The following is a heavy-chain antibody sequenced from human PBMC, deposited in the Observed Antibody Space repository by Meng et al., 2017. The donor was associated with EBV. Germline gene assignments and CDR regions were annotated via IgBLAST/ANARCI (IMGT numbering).Heavy chain of an antibody. CDR2: IDYSGST. Sequence: VQLQATCPGLWKPAQTLPPTCDVSGGANSSGGYYWSWIRQLPRKGLEWIGYIDYSGSTYYNPSLKNRVTISVDTSKNQFSLKPSSVTAADTAVYYCARGLPHIGSACDYFDYWGKGTLVTVSS. V-gene: IGHV4-30-4*01. CDR1: GGANSSGGYY. J-gene: IGHJ4*02. CDR3: ARGLPHIGSACDYFDY.